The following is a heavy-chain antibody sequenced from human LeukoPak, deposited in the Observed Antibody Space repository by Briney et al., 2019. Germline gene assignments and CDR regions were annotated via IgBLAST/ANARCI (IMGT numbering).Heavy chain of an antibody. CDR2: FHPEDGET. J-gene: IGHJ4*02. CDR1: GYTLTELS. D-gene: IGHD5-18*01. V-gene: IGHV1-24*01. Sequence: GASVTVFCKVSGYTLTELSMHWVRHAPGKGLEWMGGFHPEDGETIYAQKFQGRVTMTEDTSTDTAYMELSSLRSEDTAVYYCATVRSGYSYGYYFDYWGQGTLVTVSS. CDR3: ATVRSGYSYGYYFDY.